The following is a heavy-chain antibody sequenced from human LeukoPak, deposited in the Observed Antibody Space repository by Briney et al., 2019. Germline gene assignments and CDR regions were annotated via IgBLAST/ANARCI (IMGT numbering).Heavy chain of an antibody. Sequence: PGGSLRLSCAASGFTFSSYEMNWVRQAPGKGLEWVSYISSSGSTIYYADSVKGRFTISRDNAKNSLSLQMNSLRAEDTAVYYCARDRGDGDYWGQGTLVTVSS. V-gene: IGHV3-48*03. CDR2: ISSSGSTI. CDR3: ARDRGDGDY. D-gene: IGHD3-10*01. J-gene: IGHJ4*02. CDR1: GFTFSSYE.